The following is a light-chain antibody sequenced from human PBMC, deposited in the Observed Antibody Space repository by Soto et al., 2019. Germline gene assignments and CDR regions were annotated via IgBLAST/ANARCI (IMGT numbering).Light chain of an antibody. CDR1: QSISSW. V-gene: IGKV1-5*03. Sequence: DIQMPQSPSTLSASVGDRVTSTCRASQSISSWLAWYQQKPGKAPKLLIYKASSLESGVPSRFSGSGSGTEFTLTISSLQPDDFATYYCQQYNSYPATFGQGTKVEIK. CDR2: KAS. J-gene: IGKJ1*01. CDR3: QQYNSYPAT.